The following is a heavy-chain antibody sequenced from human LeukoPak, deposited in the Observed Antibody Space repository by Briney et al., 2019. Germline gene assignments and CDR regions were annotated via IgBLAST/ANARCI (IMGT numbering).Heavy chain of an antibody. J-gene: IGHJ3*02. D-gene: IGHD6-13*01. V-gene: IGHV4-59*08. CDR1: GGSISSYY. CDR2: IYYSGST. Sequence: ASETLSLTCTVSGGSISSYYWSWIRQPPGKGLEWIGYIYYSGSTNYNPSLKSRVTISVDTSKNQFSLKLSSVTAADTAVYYCARHRRSFWYSSSWSAFDIWGQGTMVTVSS. CDR3: ARHRRSFWYSSSWSAFDI.